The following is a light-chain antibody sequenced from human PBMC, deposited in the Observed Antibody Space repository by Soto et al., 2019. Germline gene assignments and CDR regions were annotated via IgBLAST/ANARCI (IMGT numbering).Light chain of an antibody. Sequence: EIVFTQSPGTLSLSPGERATLSCRASQSVSSSYLAWYQQKPGQAPRPLTYGASSRPTGIPDRFSGSGSGTDFTLTISRLEPEEFAVYYCQQYGSSLWTFGQGTKVDIK. CDR2: GAS. CDR1: QSVSSSY. CDR3: QQYGSSLWT. J-gene: IGKJ1*01. V-gene: IGKV3-20*01.